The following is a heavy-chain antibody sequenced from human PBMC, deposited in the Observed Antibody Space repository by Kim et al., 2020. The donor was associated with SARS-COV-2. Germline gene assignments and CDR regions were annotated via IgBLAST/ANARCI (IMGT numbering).Heavy chain of an antibody. V-gene: IGHV3-23*01. CDR3: AKDRIRRDGYNLEFDY. D-gene: IGHD5-12*01. Sequence: SVKGRFTISKDNSKNTLYLQMNSLRAEDTAVYYCAKDRIRRDGYNLEFDYWGQGTLVTVSS. J-gene: IGHJ4*02.